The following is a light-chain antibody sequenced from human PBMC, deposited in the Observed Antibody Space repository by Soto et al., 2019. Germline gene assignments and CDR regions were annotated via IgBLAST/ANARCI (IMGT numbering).Light chain of an antibody. CDR1: SSNIGRNY. Sequence: QTVVSQPPSASGTPGQRVTISCSGSSSNIGRNYLYWYQQLPGTAPKLLIYGNTQRPSGVPDRFSGSKSGTSVSLAISGLRSEDEADYYCAAWDDSLRGYVFGTGTKVTVL. V-gene: IGLV1-47*02. CDR3: AAWDDSLRGYV. J-gene: IGLJ1*01. CDR2: GNT.